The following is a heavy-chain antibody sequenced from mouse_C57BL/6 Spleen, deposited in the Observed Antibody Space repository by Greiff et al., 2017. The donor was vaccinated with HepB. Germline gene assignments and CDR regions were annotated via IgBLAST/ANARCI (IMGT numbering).Heavy chain of an antibody. V-gene: IGHV5-16*01. J-gene: IGHJ2*01. D-gene: IGHD1-1*02. CDR1: GFTFSDYY. Sequence: EVMLVESEGGLVQPGSSMKLSCTASGFTFSDYYMAWVRQVPEKGLEWVANINYDGSSTYYLDSLKSRFIISKDNAKNILYLQMSSLKSEDTATYYCARDGNFEYRGQGTTNTVSS. CDR2: INYDGSST. CDR3: ARDGNFEY.